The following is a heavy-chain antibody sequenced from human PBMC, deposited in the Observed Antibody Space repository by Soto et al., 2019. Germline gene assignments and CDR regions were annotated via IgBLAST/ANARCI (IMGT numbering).Heavy chain of an antibody. D-gene: IGHD3-10*01. V-gene: IGHV3-48*02. J-gene: IGHJ5*02. CDR3: AGDSRSMVRGWLPQEIWFDP. Sequence: EVQLVESGGGLVQPGGSLRLSCAASGFTFSSYSMNWVRQAPGKGLEWVSYISSSSSTIYYADSVKGRFTISRDNAKNSLYMQMNSLREEDTAVSYCAGDSRSMVRGWLPQEIWFDPWGQGTLVTVSS. CDR2: ISSSSSTI. CDR1: GFTFSSYS.